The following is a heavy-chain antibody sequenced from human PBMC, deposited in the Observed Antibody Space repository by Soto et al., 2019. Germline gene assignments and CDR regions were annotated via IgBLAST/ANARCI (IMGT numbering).Heavy chain of an antibody. CDR3: ARLPGPLVSVIYIYPLDARESPSDVDI. J-gene: IGHJ6*02. Sequence: QMQLVQSGGGVVQPGRSLRLSCAASGFPFSHYPMHWVRQAPGKGLEWVAVISFDGSNKFYADSVKGRFTISKDTSQNTVYLQMNDLRHEDTAVYYCARLPGPLVSVIYIYPLDARESPSDVDIWGQGTTVTVSS. V-gene: IGHV3-30*04. CDR1: GFPFSHYP. D-gene: IGHD2-21*02. CDR2: ISFDGSNK.